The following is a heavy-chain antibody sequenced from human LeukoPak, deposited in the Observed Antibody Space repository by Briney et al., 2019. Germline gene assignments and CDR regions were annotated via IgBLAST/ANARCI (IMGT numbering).Heavy chain of an antibody. Sequence: ASVKASCKASGGTFSSYAISWVRQAPGQGLEWMGGIIPIFGTANYAQKFQGRVTITADESTSTAYMELSSLRSEDTAVYYCARGVIPYSSFDYWGQGTLSPSPQ. CDR2: IIPIFGTA. CDR3: ARGVIPYSSFDY. J-gene: IGHJ4*02. V-gene: IGHV1-69*13. CDR1: GGTFSSYA. D-gene: IGHD6-13*01.